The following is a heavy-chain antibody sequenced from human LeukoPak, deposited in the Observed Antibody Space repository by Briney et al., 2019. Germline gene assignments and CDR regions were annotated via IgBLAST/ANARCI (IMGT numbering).Heavy chain of an antibody. CDR1: GFTFSSYA. D-gene: IGHD3-10*01. J-gene: IGHJ4*02. CDR3: ARGGEWEVLYYFDS. CDR2: ISGSGGST. V-gene: IGHV3-23*01. Sequence: GGSLRLSCAASGFTFSSYAMSWVRQAPGKGLEWVSAISGSGGSTYYADSVKGRFTISRDNSKNTLYLQMNSLRAEDTAVYYCARGGEWEVLYYFDSWGQGTLVTVSS.